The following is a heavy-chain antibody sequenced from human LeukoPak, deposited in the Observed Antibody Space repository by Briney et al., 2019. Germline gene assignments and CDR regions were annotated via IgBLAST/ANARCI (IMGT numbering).Heavy chain of an antibody. CDR1: GYTFTDYY. J-gene: IGHJ4*02. V-gene: IGHV1-69-2*01. CDR2: VDPEDGET. D-gene: IGHD3-3*01. CDR3: ATWDYRVVIRLPVNIH. Sequence: GATVKISCKASGYTFTDYYMHWVQQAPGKGLEWMGRVDPEDGETIYAEKFQGRVTITADTSTDTAYMELSSLRSEDTAVYYCATWDYRVVIRLPVNIHWGQGTLVTVSS.